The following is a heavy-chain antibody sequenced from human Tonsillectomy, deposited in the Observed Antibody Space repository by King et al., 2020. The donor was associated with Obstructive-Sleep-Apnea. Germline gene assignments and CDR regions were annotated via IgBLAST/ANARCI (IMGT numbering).Heavy chain of an antibody. V-gene: IGHV4-31*03. Sequence: QVQLQESGPGLVKPSQTLSLTCTVSGGSISSGGYYWSWIRQHPGKGLEWIGYIYYSGSTYYIPSLMSRVTISVDTSKNQFSLRLSSVAAADTAVYYCARGGDIVVVPAAESLYGMDVWGQGTTVTVSS. D-gene: IGHD2-2*01. CDR2: IYYSGST. J-gene: IGHJ6*02. CDR3: ARGGDIVVVPAAESLYGMDV. CDR1: GGSISSGGYY.